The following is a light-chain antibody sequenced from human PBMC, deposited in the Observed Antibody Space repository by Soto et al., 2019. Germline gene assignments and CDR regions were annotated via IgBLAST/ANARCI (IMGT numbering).Light chain of an antibody. CDR3: QQYNNWPSWT. CDR2: DAS. V-gene: IGKV3-15*01. Sequence: EIVMTQFPATLSVPPGERATLSCRASQSVSNNLAWYQQKPGQAPRLLIYDASTRDTGIPVRFRGSGSGTEFTLSISSLQSEDFVVYYCQQYNNWPSWTFGQGTKVDIK. J-gene: IGKJ1*01. CDR1: QSVSNN.